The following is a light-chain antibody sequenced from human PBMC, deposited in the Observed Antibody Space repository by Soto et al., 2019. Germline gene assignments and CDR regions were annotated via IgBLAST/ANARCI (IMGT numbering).Light chain of an antibody. CDR3: QQYNNWPTCT. J-gene: IGKJ3*01. V-gene: IGKV3-15*01. Sequence: EIVMTQSPATLSVSPGERASLSCRASQSVGSKLAWYQHKPGQAPRLLIYDASTRATGFPARFSGSGSGTEFTLTISSLQPEDFAVYYCQQYNNWPTCTFSPRTKVYIK. CDR1: QSVGSK. CDR2: DAS.